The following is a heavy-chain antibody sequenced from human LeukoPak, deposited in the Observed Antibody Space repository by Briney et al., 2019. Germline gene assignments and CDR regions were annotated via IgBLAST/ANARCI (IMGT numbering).Heavy chain of an antibody. CDR1: GFTFSSYA. D-gene: IGHD3-3*01. Sequence: GGSLRLSCAASGFTFSSYAMSWVRQAPGKGLEWVSAISGSGGSTYYADSVKGRFTISRDNSKNTLYLQVNSLRAEDTAVYYCAKRYDFWSGYIDYWGQGTLVTVSS. CDR3: AKRYDFWSGYIDY. V-gene: IGHV3-23*01. CDR2: ISGSGGST. J-gene: IGHJ4*02.